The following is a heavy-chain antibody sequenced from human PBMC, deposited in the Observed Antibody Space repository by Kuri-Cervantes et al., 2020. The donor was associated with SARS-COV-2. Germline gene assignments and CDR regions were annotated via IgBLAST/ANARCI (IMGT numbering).Heavy chain of an antibody. CDR1: GFTFSSYA. V-gene: IGHV3-30-3*01. CDR2: ISYDGSNK. Sequence: GESLKISCAASGFTFSSYAMHWVRQAPGKGLEWVAVISYDGSNKYYADSMKGRFTISRDNSKNTLYLQMNSLRAEDTAVYYCARDGRGDSASRAAFDIWGQGTMVTVSS. D-gene: IGHD2-21*01. CDR3: ARDGRGDSASRAAFDI. J-gene: IGHJ3*02.